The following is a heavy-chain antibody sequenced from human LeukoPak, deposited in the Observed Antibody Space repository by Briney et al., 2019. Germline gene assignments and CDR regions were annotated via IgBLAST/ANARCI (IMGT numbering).Heavy chain of an antibody. V-gene: IGHV3-66*01. D-gene: IGHD6-13*01. CDR2: IYSGGST. J-gene: IGHJ4*02. CDR3: ARDQQLECFDY. Sequence: GGSLRLSCAASGFTVSINYMSWVRQAPGKAREWVSVIYSGGSTYYADSVKGRFTISRDNSKNTLYLQMNSLRAEDTAVYYCARDQQLECFDYWGQGTLVTVSS. CDR1: GFTVSINY.